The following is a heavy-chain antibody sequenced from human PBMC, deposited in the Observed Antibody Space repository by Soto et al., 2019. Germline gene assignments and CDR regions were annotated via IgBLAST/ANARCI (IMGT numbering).Heavy chain of an antibody. Sequence: GGSLRLSCAASGFTFSSYWMNWVRQAPGKGLEWVANIKQDGSEKYYVDSVKGRFTISRDNAKNSLYLQMNSLRAEDTAVYYCARVLHQFGVVIDPYYYYYMDVWGKGTTVTVSS. D-gene: IGHD3-3*01. J-gene: IGHJ6*03. CDR3: ARVLHQFGVVIDPYYYYYMDV. CDR1: GFTFSSYW. CDR2: IKQDGSEK. V-gene: IGHV3-7*01.